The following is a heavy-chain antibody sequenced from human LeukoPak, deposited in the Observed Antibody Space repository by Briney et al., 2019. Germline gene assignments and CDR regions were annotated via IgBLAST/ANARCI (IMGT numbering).Heavy chain of an antibody. CDR1: GGSISSDSYY. Sequence: SQTLSLTCTVSGGSISSDSYYWSWIRQPAGEGLEWIGRIYTSGSTNYNPSLKSRVTISVDKSKNQFSLKLSSVTAADTAVYYCARGGYYDSSGSPAFDIWGQGTMVTVSS. V-gene: IGHV4-61*02. D-gene: IGHD3-22*01. CDR3: ARGGYYDSSGSPAFDI. CDR2: IYTSGST. J-gene: IGHJ3*02.